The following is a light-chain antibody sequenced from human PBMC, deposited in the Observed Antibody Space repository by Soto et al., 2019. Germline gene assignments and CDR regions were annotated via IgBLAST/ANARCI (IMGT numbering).Light chain of an antibody. J-gene: IGLJ2*01. CDR2: RNN. V-gene: IGLV1-47*01. Sequence: QSVLTQPPSASGTPGQRVTISCCGSSSNIGSNYVYWYQQFPGTAPKLLIYRNNQRPSGVPDRFSGSKSGTSASLAISGLRSEDEADYYCAAWDDSLSGRVFGGGTKLTVL. CDR3: AAWDDSLSGRV. CDR1: SSNIGSNY.